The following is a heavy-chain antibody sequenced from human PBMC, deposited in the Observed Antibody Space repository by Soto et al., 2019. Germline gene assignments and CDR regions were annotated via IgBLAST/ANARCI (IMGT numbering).Heavy chain of an antibody. Sequence: EVQLVESGGGLVQRGGSLRLSCAASGFPLATYWMTWVRQALGKGLEWVANIKPDGSEKTYLDSVKGRFTISRDDAENSLLLQMNSLRADDTGVYYCARVAYRWNGKDYWGRGTLVTVSS. J-gene: IGHJ4*02. CDR1: GFPLATYW. D-gene: IGHD1-1*01. CDR2: IKPDGSEK. V-gene: IGHV3-7*04. CDR3: ARVAYRWNGKDY.